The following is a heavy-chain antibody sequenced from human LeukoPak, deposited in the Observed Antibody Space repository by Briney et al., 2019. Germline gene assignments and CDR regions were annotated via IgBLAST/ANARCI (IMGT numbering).Heavy chain of an antibody. CDR1: GGSISSGGYY. CDR3: ARVVTGEYFDY. J-gene: IGHJ4*02. V-gene: IGHV4-31*03. D-gene: IGHD3-16*01. Sequence: SETLSLTCTVSGGSISSGGYYWSWIRQHPGKGLEWIGYIYYSGSTYYNPSLKSRVTISVDTSKNQFSLKLSPLTAADTAVYYCARVVTGEYFDYWGQGTLVTVSS. CDR2: IYYSGST.